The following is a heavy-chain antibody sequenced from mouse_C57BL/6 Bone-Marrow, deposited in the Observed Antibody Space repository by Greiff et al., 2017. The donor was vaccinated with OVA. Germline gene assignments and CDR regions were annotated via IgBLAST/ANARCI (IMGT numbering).Heavy chain of an antibody. D-gene: IGHD1-1*01. CDR3: TTLLRFAY. CDR1: GFNIKDDY. V-gene: IGHV14-4*01. Sequence: VQLQQSGAELVRPGASVKLSCTASGFNIKDDYMHWVKQRPEQGLEWIGWIDPEIGDTEYASKFQGKATITADTSSNTAYLQLSSLTSEDTAVYYCTTLLRFAYWGQGTLVTVSA. CDR2: IDPEIGDT. J-gene: IGHJ3*01.